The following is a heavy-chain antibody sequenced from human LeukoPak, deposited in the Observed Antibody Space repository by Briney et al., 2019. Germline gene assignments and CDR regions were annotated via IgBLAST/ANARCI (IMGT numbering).Heavy chain of an antibody. CDR3: ASSDYDAFDI. J-gene: IGHJ3*02. Sequence: GGSLRLYCAASGFTFSDYYMSWIRHAPGKGLEWVSYISSGGSTIYYADSVKGRFTISRDNAKNSLYLQMNSLRAEDTAVYYCASSDYDAFDIWGQGTMVTVSS. CDR2: ISSGGSTI. V-gene: IGHV3-11*01. CDR1: GFTFSDYY. D-gene: IGHD4-11*01.